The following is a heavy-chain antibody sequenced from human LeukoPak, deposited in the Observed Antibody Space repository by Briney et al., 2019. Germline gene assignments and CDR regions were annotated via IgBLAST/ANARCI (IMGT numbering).Heavy chain of an antibody. D-gene: IGHD3-16*02. V-gene: IGHV4-38-2*02. CDR3: ARVMVRPGVITFGGVIALFDY. Sequence: KSSETLSLTCTVSGYSISSGYYWGWIRQPPGKGLEWIGSIYHSGSTYYNPSLKSRVTVSVDTSKNQFSLKLSSVTAADTAVYYCARVMVRPGVITFGGVIALFDYWGQGTLVTVSS. J-gene: IGHJ4*02. CDR2: IYHSGST. CDR1: GYSISSGYY.